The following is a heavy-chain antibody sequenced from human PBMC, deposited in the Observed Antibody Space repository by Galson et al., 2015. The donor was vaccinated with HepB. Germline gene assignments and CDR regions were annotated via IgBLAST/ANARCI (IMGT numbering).Heavy chain of an antibody. Sequence: SLRLSCAASGFTFDDYAMHWVRQAPGKGLEWVSGISWNSGSIGYADSVKGRFTISSDNAKNSLYLQMNSLRAEDTALYYCAKDMRYCSSTSCLYYYYGMDVWGQGTTVTVSS. D-gene: IGHD2-2*01. CDR2: ISWNSGSI. CDR1: GFTFDDYA. J-gene: IGHJ6*02. CDR3: AKDMRYCSSTSCLYYYYGMDV. V-gene: IGHV3-9*01.